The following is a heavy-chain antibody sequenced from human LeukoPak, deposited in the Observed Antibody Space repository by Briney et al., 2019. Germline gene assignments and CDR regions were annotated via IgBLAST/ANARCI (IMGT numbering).Heavy chain of an antibody. CDR3: ATLRGRDGYNIPIDY. D-gene: IGHD5-24*01. J-gene: IGHJ4*02. V-gene: IGHV1-24*01. CDR2: FDPEDGET. Sequence: GASVKVPCKVSGYTLTELSMHWVRQAPGKGLEWMGGFDPEDGETIYAQKFQGRVTMTEDTSTDTAYMELSSLRSEDTAVYYCATLRGRDGYNIPIDYWGQGTLVTVSS. CDR1: GYTLTELS.